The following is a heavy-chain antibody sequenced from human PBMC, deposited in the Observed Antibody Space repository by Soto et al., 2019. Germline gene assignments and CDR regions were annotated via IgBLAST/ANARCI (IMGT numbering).Heavy chain of an antibody. D-gene: IGHD3-10*01. CDR1: GYTFTSYG. J-gene: IGHJ5*02. V-gene: IGHV1-18*01. Sequence: ASVKVSCKASGYTFTSYGMPWVRQAPGQGLEWMGWISPYNGNTKYAQKFQGRVTMTTDTSTSTAYMELRSLRYDDTAVYYCAREWDYYASRTYSNWFDPWGQ. CDR2: ISPYNGNT. CDR3: AREWDYYASRTYSNWFDP.